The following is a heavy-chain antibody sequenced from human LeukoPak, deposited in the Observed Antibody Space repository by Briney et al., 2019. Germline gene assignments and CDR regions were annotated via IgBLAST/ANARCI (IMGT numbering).Heavy chain of an antibody. D-gene: IGHD3-22*01. CDR1: GGSISSYY. J-gene: IGHJ6*03. V-gene: IGHV4-4*07. Sequence: PSETLSLTCTVSGGSISSYYWSWIRQPPGKGLEWIGRIYASGSSNYNPSLKSRITVSVDTSKNQFSLKLSSVTAADTAVYYCARCLNTYYYDNSGYSPEHYYMDVWGKGTTVIVSS. CDR2: IYASGSS. CDR3: ARCLNTYYYDNSGYSPEHYYMDV.